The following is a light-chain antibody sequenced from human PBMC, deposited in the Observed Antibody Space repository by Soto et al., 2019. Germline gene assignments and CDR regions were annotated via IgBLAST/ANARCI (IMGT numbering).Light chain of an antibody. J-gene: IGKJ4*01. CDR1: QDITSY. CDR3: QQSYSSPLT. CDR2: DAS. Sequence: DIQMTQSPSSLSASVGDRVTITCQASQDITSYLNWYQHKPGKAPKLLIYDASILEAGVPSRFSGSGSGTDFTFTISSLQPEDFATYYCQQSYSSPLTFGGGTKVDIK. V-gene: IGKV1-39*01.